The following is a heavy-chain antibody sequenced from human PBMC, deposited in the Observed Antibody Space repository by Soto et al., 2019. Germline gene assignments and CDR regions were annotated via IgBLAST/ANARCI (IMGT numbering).Heavy chain of an antibody. Sequence: ASVKVSCKASGYTFTGYYMHWVRQAPGQGLEWMGWINPNSGGTNYAQKFQGRVTMTRDTSISTAYMELSRLRSDDTAVYYCARDGGYSGYDYYYYGMDVWGQGTTVTVSS. D-gene: IGHD5-12*01. J-gene: IGHJ6*02. V-gene: IGHV1-2*02. CDR2: INPNSGGT. CDR3: ARDGGYSGYDYYYYGMDV. CDR1: GYTFTGYY.